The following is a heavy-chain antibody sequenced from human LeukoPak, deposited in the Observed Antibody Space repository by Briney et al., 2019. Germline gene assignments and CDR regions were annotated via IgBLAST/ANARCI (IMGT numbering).Heavy chain of an antibody. CDR3: TMHYYGSGSYNSFDY. D-gene: IGHD3-10*01. V-gene: IGHV3-15*01. CDR2: IKSKTDGGTT. CDR1: GFTFSNAW. J-gene: IGHJ4*02. Sequence: GGSLRLSCAASGFTFSNAWMSWVRQAPGKGLEWVGRIKSKTDGGTTDYAAHVKVRFTISRDDSKNTLYLKMNSLKTEDTDVYYCTMHYYGSGSYNSFDYWGQGTLATVSS.